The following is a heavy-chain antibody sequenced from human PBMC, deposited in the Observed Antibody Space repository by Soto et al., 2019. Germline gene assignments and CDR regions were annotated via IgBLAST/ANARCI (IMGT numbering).Heavy chain of an antibody. CDR2: IYWDDDK. D-gene: IGHD3-10*01. CDR3: AQRTPMVRGGMYTLDV. CDR1: GFSLSTSGVA. V-gene: IGHV2-5*02. J-gene: IGHJ6*02. Sequence: SCPTLVNPTQTLTLTCTFSGFSLSTSGVAVGWIRQPPGKALEWLALIYWDDDKHYSPSLNSRLNITKDTSKNQVVLTMTNMDPVDTATYYCAQRTPMVRGGMYTLDVWGQGTTVTVYS.